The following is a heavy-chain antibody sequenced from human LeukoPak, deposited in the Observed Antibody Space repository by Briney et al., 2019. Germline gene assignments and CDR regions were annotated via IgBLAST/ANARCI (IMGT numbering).Heavy chain of an antibody. J-gene: IGHJ4*02. Sequence: GGSLRLSCAASGFTFSSYAMHWVRQAPGKGLEWVAVISYDGSNKYYADSVKGRFTISRDNSKNTLYLQMNSLRAEDTAVYYCARVTEGSGWYEVYDYWGQGTLVTVSS. CDR3: ARVTEGSGWYEVYDY. CDR1: GFTFSSYA. CDR2: ISYDGSNK. V-gene: IGHV3-30*04. D-gene: IGHD6-19*01.